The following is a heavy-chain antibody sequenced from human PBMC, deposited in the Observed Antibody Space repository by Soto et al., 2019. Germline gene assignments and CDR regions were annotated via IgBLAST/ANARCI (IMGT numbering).Heavy chain of an antibody. CDR1: GGTFSSYA. J-gene: IGHJ4*02. CDR2: IIPIFGTA. Sequence: SVKVSCKASGGTFSSYAISWVRQAPGQGLEWMGGIIPIFGTANYAQKFQGRVTITADESTSTAYMELSSLRSEDTAVYYCARVPPSRYSGSYADYWGQGTLVTVSS. V-gene: IGHV1-69*13. D-gene: IGHD1-26*01. CDR3: ARVPPSRYSGSYADY.